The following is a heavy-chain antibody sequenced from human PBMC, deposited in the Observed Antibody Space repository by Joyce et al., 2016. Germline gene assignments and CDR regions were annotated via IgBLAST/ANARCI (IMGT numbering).Heavy chain of an antibody. CDR2: INHNSGGS. Sequence: QVQLVQSGAEVKKPGASVKVSCKASGYTFTGYYIHWVRKAPGQGLEWMGWINHNSGGSNSAQEFQGRGTMTSDTSISTAYMELNRLRSDDTAVYYCARIKYSDYYYGMDVWGQGTTVTGSS. CDR1: GYTFTGYY. V-gene: IGHV1-2*02. J-gene: IGHJ6*02. D-gene: IGHD1-26*01. CDR3: ARIKYSDYYYGMDV.